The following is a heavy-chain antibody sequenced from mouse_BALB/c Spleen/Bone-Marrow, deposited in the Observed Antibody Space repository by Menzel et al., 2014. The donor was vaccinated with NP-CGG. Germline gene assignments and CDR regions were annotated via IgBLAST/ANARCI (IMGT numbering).Heavy chain of an antibody. J-gene: IGHJ2*01. CDR2: IYPRDGDT. CDR3: ARWDDGSC. CDR1: GYAFSSSW. D-gene: IGHD4-1*01. Sequence: QVQLQQFGPELVKPGASVKISCKASGYAFSSSWMNWVKQRPGQGLEWIGRIYPRDGDTYYNAKFKGKATLTADKSSSTAYMQLSSLTSVDCAVYFCARWDDGSCWGQGTPLTGSS. V-gene: IGHV1-82*01.